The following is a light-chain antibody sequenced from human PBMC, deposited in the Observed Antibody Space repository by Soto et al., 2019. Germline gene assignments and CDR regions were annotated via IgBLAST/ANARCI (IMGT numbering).Light chain of an antibody. CDR1: SSKIGSNY. Sequence: QSVLTQPPSASVTPGQRVTISFSGSSSKIGSNYVYWNQQLPGTAPKLLIHRNNQRPSRVPDRFSGSKSGTSASLATSGHRSGDEAYYYCATWEDSLDGVVFGGGTQLTV. CDR2: RNN. J-gene: IGLJ2*01. V-gene: IGLV1-47*01. CDR3: ATWEDSLDGVV.